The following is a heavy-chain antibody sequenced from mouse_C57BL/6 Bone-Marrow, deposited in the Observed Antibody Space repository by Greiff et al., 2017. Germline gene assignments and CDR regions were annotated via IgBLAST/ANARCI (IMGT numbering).Heavy chain of an antibody. CDR1: GYTFTSYG. J-gene: IGHJ1*03. Sequence: QVQLQQSGAELARPGASVKLSCKASGYTFTSYGISWVKQRTGQGLEWIGEIYPRSGNTYYNEKFKGKATLTADKSSSTAYMELRSLTSEDSAVYFCASSYYYGSEGWYFDVWGTGTTVTVSS. CDR3: ASSYYYGSEGWYFDV. D-gene: IGHD1-1*01. V-gene: IGHV1-81*01. CDR2: IYPRSGNT.